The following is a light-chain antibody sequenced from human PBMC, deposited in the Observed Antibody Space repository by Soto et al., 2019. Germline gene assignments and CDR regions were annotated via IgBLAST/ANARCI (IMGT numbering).Light chain of an antibody. Sequence: DIHMTQSHSSLSASVGHMFPITCQASQDISNHLNWYQQKPGKAPKLLIYDASNLETGVPSRLSGSGYGTDFTVTISSMKTEDFETYSCQQYYNLTITFGQGTRLEIK. CDR3: QQYYNLTIT. CDR2: DAS. J-gene: IGKJ5*01. V-gene: IGKV1-33*01. CDR1: QDISNH.